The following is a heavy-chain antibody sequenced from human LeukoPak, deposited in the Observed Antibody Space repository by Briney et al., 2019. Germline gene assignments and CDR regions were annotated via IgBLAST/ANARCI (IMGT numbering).Heavy chain of an antibody. D-gene: IGHD2-15*01. V-gene: IGHV3-23*01. CDR3: AKCNGRGVVNIDY. J-gene: IGHJ4*02. Sequence: GGSLRLSCAASGFTFDTYAMSWGRQAPGKGLEWVSGISTSGGTTYYADSVKGRFTISRDNSKNTLYLQMNSLRAEDTAVYYCAKCNGRGVVNIDYWGQGTLVTVSS. CDR2: ISTSGGTT. CDR1: GFTFDTYA.